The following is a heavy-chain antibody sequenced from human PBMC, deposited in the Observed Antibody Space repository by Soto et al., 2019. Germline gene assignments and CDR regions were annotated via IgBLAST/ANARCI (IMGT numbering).Heavy chain of an antibody. V-gene: IGHV4-59*01. D-gene: IGHD4-17*01. CDR2: IYYSGST. CDR3: ARQNDYGDLNWFDP. CDR1: GGSISSYY. Sequence: QVQLQESGPGLVKPSETLSLTCTVSGGSISSYYWSWIRQPPGKGLEWIGYIYYSGSTNYNPSLKRRVTISVDTSKNQFSLKLSSVTAADTAVYYCARQNDYGDLNWFDPWGQGTLVTVSS. J-gene: IGHJ5*02.